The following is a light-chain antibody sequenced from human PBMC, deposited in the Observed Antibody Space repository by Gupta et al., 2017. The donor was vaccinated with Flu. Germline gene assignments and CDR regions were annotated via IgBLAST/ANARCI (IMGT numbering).Light chain of an antibody. Sequence: SYELTQPPSVSVSPGQTARITCSGDALPKQFAYWYQQKPGQAPVLVIYKDTERPSGIPGRFSGSSSGTTATSTISEVQAEDEADYYGQSTDSGATLWVFGGGTKVIVL. V-gene: IGLV3-25*02. CDR3: QSTDSGATLWV. J-gene: IGLJ3*02. CDR2: KDT. CDR1: ALPKQF.